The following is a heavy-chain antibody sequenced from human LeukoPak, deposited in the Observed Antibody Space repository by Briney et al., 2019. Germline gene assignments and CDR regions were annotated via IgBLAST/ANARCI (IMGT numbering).Heavy chain of an antibody. CDR3: ARGAAGSYYYYGMDV. CDR1: GGSISSSSYY. V-gene: IGHV4-39*01. J-gene: IGHJ6*02. CDR2: IYYSGST. D-gene: IGHD6-13*01. Sequence: PSETLSLTCTVSGGSISSSSYYGGWIRQPPGKGLEWIGSIYYSGSTYYNPSLKSRVTISVDTSKNQFSLKLTSVTAADTAVYYCARGAAGSYYYYGMDVWGQGTTVTVSS.